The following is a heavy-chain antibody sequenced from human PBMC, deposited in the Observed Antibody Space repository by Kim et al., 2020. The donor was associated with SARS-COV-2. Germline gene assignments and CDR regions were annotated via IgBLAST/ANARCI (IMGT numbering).Heavy chain of an antibody. J-gene: IGHJ6*03. CDR3: ARSSSTSCPCYYMDV. CDR1: GFTFSTYW. Sequence: GGSLRLSCAASGFTFSTYWMYWVRQAPGKGLVWVSRINSDGSSTNYADSVKGRFNISRDNAKNTLYLQMNSLRAEDTAVYYCARSSSTSCPCYYMDVWGKGNTVTVSS. D-gene: IGHD2-2*01. V-gene: IGHV3-74*01. CDR2: INSDGSST.